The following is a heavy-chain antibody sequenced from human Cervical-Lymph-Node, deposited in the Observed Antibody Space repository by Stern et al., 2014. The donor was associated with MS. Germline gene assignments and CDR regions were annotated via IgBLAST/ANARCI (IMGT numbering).Heavy chain of an antibody. CDR1: GDSITSGGHY. J-gene: IGHJ5*02. V-gene: IGHV4-31*03. Sequence: DQLVESGPGLVKPSQTLSLTCTVSGDSITSGGHYWSWIRQHPGKGLEWIGYIYNSGATFSNPSLKGRVTISLDTSKNQFSLQLSSVTAADTAIYYCASRWSGTYYGQNWFDPWGQGILVTVST. CDR3: ASRWSGTYYGQNWFDP. D-gene: IGHD1-26*01. CDR2: IYNSGAT.